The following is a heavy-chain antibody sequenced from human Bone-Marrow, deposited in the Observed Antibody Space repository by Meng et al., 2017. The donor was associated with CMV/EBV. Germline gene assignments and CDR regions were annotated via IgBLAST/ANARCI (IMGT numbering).Heavy chain of an antibody. CDR2: ISSSGSTI. CDR3: ARGDHYGSGSYRGASGFDP. Sequence: GESLKISCAASGFTFSDYYMSWIRQAPGKGLEWVSYISSSGSTIYYADSVKGRFTISRDNAKNSLYLQMNSLRAEDTAVYYCARGDHYGSGSYRGASGFDPWGQGTLVTVSS. V-gene: IGHV3-11*01. J-gene: IGHJ5*02. D-gene: IGHD3-10*01. CDR1: GFTFSDYY.